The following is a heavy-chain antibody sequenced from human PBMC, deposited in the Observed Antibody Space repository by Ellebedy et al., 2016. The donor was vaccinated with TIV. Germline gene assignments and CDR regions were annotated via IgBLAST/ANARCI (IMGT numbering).Heavy chain of an antibody. CDR2: IIPIFGTA. Sequence: SVKVSXXASGYTFTSYGISWVRQAPGQGLEWMGGIIPIFGTANYAQKFQGRVTITADESTSTAYMELSSLRSEDTAVYYCATGPRTSPFDPWGQGTLVTVSS. V-gene: IGHV1-69*13. CDR1: GYTFTSYG. J-gene: IGHJ5*02. CDR3: ATGPRTSPFDP.